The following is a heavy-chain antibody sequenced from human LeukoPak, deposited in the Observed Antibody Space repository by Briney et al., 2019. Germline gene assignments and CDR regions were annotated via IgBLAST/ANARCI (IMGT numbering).Heavy chain of an antibody. V-gene: IGHV3-30*18. CDR1: GFTFSSYG. CDR3: AKKVRRYQLLSGGFDY. J-gene: IGHJ4*02. Sequence: GRSLRLSCAASGFTFSSYGMHWVRQAPGKGLEWVAVISYDGSNKYYADSVKGRFTISRDNSKNTLYLQMNSLRAEDTAVYYCAKKVRRYQLLSGGFDYWGQGTLVTVSS. D-gene: IGHD2-2*01. CDR2: ISYDGSNK.